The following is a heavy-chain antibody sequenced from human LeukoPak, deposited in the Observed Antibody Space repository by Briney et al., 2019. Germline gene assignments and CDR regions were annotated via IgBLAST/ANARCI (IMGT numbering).Heavy chain of an antibody. Sequence: GGSLRLSCAASGFTFTSYSMNWVRQAPGKGLEWVSSISSSSLYIYYADSVKGRFTISRDNAKNSLYLQMNSLRAEDTAVYYCARDLFPSTTAYFDYWGQGTLVTVSS. V-gene: IGHV3-21*06. D-gene: IGHD4-11*01. CDR3: ARDLFPSTTAYFDY. J-gene: IGHJ4*02. CDR2: ISSSSLYI. CDR1: GFTFTSYS.